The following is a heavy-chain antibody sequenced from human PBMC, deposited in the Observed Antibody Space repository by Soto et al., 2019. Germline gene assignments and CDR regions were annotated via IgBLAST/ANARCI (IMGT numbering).Heavy chain of an antibody. D-gene: IGHD6-25*01. J-gene: IGHJ4*02. Sequence: ASVKVSCKASGGTFSSYAINWVRQATGQXLEWXGWXXPXXGXAXXXQXXRGRVTMTSNTSITTAYMELSGLRYEDTAVYYCARRKERSGPNYFDVWGQGTLVTVSS. CDR2: XXPXXGXA. CDR1: GGTFSSYA. CDR3: ARRKERSGPNYFDV. V-gene: IGHV1-8*02.